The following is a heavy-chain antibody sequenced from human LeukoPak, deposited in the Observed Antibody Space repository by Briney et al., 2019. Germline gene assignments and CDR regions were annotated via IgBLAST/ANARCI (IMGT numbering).Heavy chain of an antibody. CDR2: IYYSGST. CDR3: ASGESLVGHTTFQH. CDR1: GGSISSSSYY. D-gene: IGHD3-10*01. Sequence: SETLSLTCTVSGGSISSSSYYWGWIRQPPGKGLEWIGSIYYSGSTYYNPFLKSRVTISVDTSKNQFSLKLSSVTAADTAVYYCASGESLVGHTTFQHWGQGTLVTVSS. J-gene: IGHJ1*01. V-gene: IGHV4-39*01.